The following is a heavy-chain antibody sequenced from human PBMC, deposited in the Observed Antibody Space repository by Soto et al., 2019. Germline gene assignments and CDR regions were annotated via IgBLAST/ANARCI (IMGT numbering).Heavy chain of an antibody. CDR1: GFTFSSYA. J-gene: IGHJ3*02. V-gene: IGHV3-23*01. D-gene: IGHD3-22*01. CDR2: ISGSGGST. CDR3: AKDRPSYYYDSSGYLDAFDI. Sequence: GGSLRLSCAASGFTFSSYAMSWVRQAPGKGLEWVSAISGSGGSTYYADSVKGRFTISRDNSKNTLYLQMNSLRAEDTAVYYCAKDRPSYYYDSSGYLDAFDIWGQGTMVTVSS.